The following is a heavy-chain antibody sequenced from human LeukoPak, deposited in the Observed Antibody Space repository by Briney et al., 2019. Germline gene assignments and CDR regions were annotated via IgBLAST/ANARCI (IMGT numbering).Heavy chain of an antibody. J-gene: IGHJ4*02. V-gene: IGHV3-48*03. CDR1: GFTFSSHE. CDR3: AKGKWYPDY. Sequence: PGGSLRLPCAASGFTFSSHEMNWVRQAPGKGLEWVSYISGSGSTIYYADSVKGRFTISRDNAKNSLYLQLNSLRADDTAVYYCAKGKWYPDYWGQGILVTVSS. D-gene: IGHD2-15*01. CDR2: ISGSGSTI.